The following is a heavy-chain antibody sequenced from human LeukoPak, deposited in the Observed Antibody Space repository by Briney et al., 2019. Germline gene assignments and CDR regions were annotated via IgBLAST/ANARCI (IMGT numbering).Heavy chain of an antibody. V-gene: IGHV3-7*01. CDR3: ARFIRGVTQSSYDS. Sequence: PGGSLRLSCAASGFTFSSYWMSWVRQAPGKGLEWVANIKKDGSEKYNVDSVKGRFTISRDNAKNSLYLQMNSLRAEDTAVYYCARFIRGVTQSSYDSWGQGTLVTVSS. D-gene: IGHD3-10*01. CDR1: GFTFSSYW. J-gene: IGHJ4*02. CDR2: IKKDGSEK.